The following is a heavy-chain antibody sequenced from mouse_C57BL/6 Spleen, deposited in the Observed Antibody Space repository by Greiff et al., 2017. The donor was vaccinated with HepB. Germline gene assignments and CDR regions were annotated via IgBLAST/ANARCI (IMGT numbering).Heavy chain of an antibody. CDR1: GYTFTSYW. CDR2: INPSNGGT. CDR3: ARWNYYGSTLYAMDY. Sequence: QVQLQQPGTELVKPGASVKLSCKASGYTFTSYWMHWVKQRPGQGLEWIGNINPSNGGTNYNEKFKSKATLTVDKSSSTAYMQLSSLTSEDSAVYYCARWNYYGSTLYAMDYWGQGTSVTVSS. J-gene: IGHJ4*01. D-gene: IGHD1-1*01. V-gene: IGHV1-53*01.